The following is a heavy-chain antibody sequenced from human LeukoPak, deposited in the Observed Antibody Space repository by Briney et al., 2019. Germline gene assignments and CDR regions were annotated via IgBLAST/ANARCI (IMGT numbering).Heavy chain of an antibody. D-gene: IGHD4-23*01. J-gene: IGHJ6*02. CDR1: GGSFSGYY. Sequence: SETLSLTCAVYGGSFSGYYWSWIRQPAGKGLEWIGRIYASGSTNYNPSLKSRVTISVDTSKNQFSLKLSSVTAADTAVYYCARHGDGGNSVYYYYGMDVWGQGTTVTVSS. V-gene: IGHV4-59*10. CDR2: IYASGST. CDR3: ARHGDGGNSVYYYYGMDV.